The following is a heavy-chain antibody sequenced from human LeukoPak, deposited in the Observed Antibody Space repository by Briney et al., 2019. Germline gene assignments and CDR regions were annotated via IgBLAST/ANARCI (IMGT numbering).Heavy chain of an antibody. CDR3: ARVVSGNYYGGSDY. CDR1: GLTFSSYS. Sequence: GGSLRLSCAASGLTFSSYSMNWVRQAPGKRLEWVSSISSSSSYIYYADSVKGRFTISRDNAKNSLYLQMNSLRAEDTAVYYCARVVSGNYYGGSDYWGQGTLVTVSS. CDR2: ISSSSSYI. D-gene: IGHD1-26*01. J-gene: IGHJ4*02. V-gene: IGHV3-21*01.